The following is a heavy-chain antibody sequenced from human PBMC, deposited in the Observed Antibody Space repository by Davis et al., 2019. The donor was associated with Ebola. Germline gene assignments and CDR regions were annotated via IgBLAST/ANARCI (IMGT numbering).Heavy chain of an antibody. Sequence: GESLKISCAASGFTFSSYAMSWVRQAPGKGLEWVGFIRSKAYGGTTEYAASVKGRFTISRDDSKSIAYLQMNSLKTEDTAVYYCTTDIVVVVGGGQGTLVTVSS. CDR3: TTDIVVVVG. CDR2: IRSKAYGGTT. V-gene: IGHV3-49*04. CDR1: GFTFSSYA. J-gene: IGHJ4*02. D-gene: IGHD2-15*01.